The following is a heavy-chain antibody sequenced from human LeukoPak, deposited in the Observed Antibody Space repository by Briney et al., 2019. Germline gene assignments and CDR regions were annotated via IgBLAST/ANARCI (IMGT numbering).Heavy chain of an antibody. J-gene: IGHJ5*02. CDR1: GYTFTSYD. Sequence: GASVKVSCKASGYTFTSYDINWVRQATGQGLEWMGWMNPNSGNTGYAQKFQGRVTMTRNTFISTAYMELSSLRSEDTAVYYCARGCSSTSCYPHNWFDPWGQGTLVTVSS. V-gene: IGHV1-8*01. CDR2: MNPNSGNT. CDR3: ARGCSSTSCYPHNWFDP. D-gene: IGHD2-2*01.